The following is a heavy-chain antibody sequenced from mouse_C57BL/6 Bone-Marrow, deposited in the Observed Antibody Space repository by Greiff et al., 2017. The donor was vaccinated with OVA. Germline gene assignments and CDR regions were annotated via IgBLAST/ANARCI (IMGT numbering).Heavy chain of an antibody. D-gene: IGHD1-1*01. J-gene: IGHJ2*01. V-gene: IGHV1-52*01. CDR1: GYTFTSYW. CDR2: IDPSDSET. Sequence: VQLQQSGAELVRPGSSVKLSCKASGYTFTSYWMHWVKQRPIQGLEWIGNIDPSDSETHYNQKFKDKATLTVDKSSSTAYMQLSSLTSEDSAVYYCARGNYYGSPLDYWGQGTTLTVSS. CDR3: ARGNYYGSPLDY.